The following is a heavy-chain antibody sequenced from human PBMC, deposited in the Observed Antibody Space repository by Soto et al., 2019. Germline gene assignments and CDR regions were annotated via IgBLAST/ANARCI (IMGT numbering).Heavy chain of an antibody. Sequence: SGPTLVNPTQTLTLTCTLSGISLNTRVVGLGWIRQTPGKALEWLALVYWNDDKHYSPSLKSRLTITKDTSKNQAILTMTNMDPVDTATYYCARGLATLPVFAFDIWGQGTVVTVSS. J-gene: IGHJ3*02. V-gene: IGHV2-5*01. CDR3: ARGLATLPVFAFDI. D-gene: IGHD1-1*01. CDR2: VYWNDDK. CDR1: GISLNTRVVG.